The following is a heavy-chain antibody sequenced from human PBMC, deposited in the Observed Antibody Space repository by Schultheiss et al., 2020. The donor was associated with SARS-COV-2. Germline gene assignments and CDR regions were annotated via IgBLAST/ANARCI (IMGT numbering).Heavy chain of an antibody. CDR1: GFTFSTYW. J-gene: IGHJ4*02. D-gene: IGHD3-3*01. CDR2: INSDGSST. V-gene: IGHV3-74*01. CDR3: ARDRPGVGFLEWLPLDY. Sequence: GGSLRLSCEASGFTFSTYWIHWVRQAPGKGLVWVSGINSDGSSTTYADSVKGRFTISRDNAKNTLYLEMNSLRAEDTAVYYCARDRPGVGFLEWLPLDYWGQGTLVTVSS.